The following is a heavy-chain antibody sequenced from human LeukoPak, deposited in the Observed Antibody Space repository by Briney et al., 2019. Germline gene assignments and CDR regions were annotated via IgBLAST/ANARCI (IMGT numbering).Heavy chain of an antibody. J-gene: IGHJ4*02. V-gene: IGHV1-8*01. D-gene: IGHD2-21*02. CDR1: GYTFTSYE. Sequence: APLKVSCKASGYTFTSYEINWGRQAPGQGLEWMGWINPNSGNTGYAPKFQGRVTITRHTSIRTPYMEVSSLRSEDTAVYYCVGVPVVTATFDCRGQGTLVTVSS. CDR2: INPNSGNT. CDR3: VGVPVVTATFDC.